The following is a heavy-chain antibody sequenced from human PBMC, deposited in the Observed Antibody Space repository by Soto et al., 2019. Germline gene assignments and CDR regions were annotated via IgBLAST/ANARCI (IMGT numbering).Heavy chain of an antibody. CDR2: IYPRDSDT. D-gene: IGHD3-10*01. J-gene: IGHJ4*02. CDR1: GYSFTYYW. Sequence: PGYSRKISGRGSGYSFTYYWIACVRQMPGKGLEWMGIIYPRDSDTRYSPSFQGQVTISADKSISTAYLQWSSLRASDTAMYYCARQDGSGSYYFDYWGQGTLVTVSS. CDR3: ARQDGSGSYYFDY. V-gene: IGHV5-51*01.